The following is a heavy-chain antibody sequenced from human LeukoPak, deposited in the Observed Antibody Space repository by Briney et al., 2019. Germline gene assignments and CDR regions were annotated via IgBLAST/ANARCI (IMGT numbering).Heavy chain of an antibody. CDR3: ARDRWGYSYGGD. V-gene: IGHV3-23*01. J-gene: IGHJ4*02. CDR1: GFTFSNTA. Sequence: PGGSLRLSCAASGFTFSNTAMSWVRQAPGKGLEWLSIISGSGLNAYYADSVKGRFTISRDNAKNSLYLQMNSLRAEDMAVYYCARDRWGYSYGGDWGQGTLVTVSS. CDR2: ISGSGLNA. D-gene: IGHD5-18*01.